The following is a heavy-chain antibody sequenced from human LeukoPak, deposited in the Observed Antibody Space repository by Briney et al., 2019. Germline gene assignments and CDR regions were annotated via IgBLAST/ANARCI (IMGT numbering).Heavy chain of an antibody. CDR2: IYHSGST. D-gene: IGHD3-22*01. V-gene: IGHV4-4*02. J-gene: IGHJ4*02. CDR3: ARVGGVWYYDSSGHYLEQVRAQYFDY. CDR1: GGSISSSNW. Sequence: SETLSLTCAVSGGSISSSNWWSWVRQPPGKGLEWIGEIYHSGSTNYNPSLKSRVTISVDKSKNQFSLKLSSVTAADTAVYYCARVGGVWYYDSSGHYLEQVRAQYFDYWGQGTLVTVSS.